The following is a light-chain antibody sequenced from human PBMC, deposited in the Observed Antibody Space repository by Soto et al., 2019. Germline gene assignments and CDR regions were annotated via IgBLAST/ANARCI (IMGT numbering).Light chain of an antibody. CDR3: QQSHRTPYT. J-gene: IGKJ2*01. Sequence: DIQMTQSPSSLSASVGDRVTITCRASQSISTYLNWYQQKPGKAPNLLIYTASTLQTGVPSRFTGGGSGSDFTLTVTNMQPEDFATYYCQQSHRTPYTFGQGTKVEIK. CDR1: QSISTY. CDR2: TAS. V-gene: IGKV1-39*01.